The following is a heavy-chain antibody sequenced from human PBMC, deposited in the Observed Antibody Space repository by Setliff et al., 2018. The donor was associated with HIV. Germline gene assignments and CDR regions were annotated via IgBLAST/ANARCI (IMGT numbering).Heavy chain of an antibody. CDR3: ATLKMATIYRDFDY. J-gene: IGHJ4*02. V-gene: IGHV4-39*07. CDR2: INYRGNT. D-gene: IGHD5-12*01. Sequence: PSETLSLTCTVSGGSISTSRYYWGWIRQPPGKGLEWIGSINYRGNTYYNPSLKSRVSISVDTSKNQFSLKLSSVTAADTAVYYCATLKMATIYRDFDYWGQGTLVTVSS. CDR1: GGSISTSRYY.